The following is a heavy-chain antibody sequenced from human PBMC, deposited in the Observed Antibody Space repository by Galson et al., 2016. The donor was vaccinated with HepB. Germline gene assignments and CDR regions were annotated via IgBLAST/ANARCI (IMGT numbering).Heavy chain of an antibody. CDR2: IWADGGEK. CDR1: GFTFSTYG. D-gene: IGHD6-13*01. V-gene: IGHV3-33*01. CDR3: ARGAGYLDY. J-gene: IGHJ4*02. Sequence: SLRLSCAASGFTFSTYGMHWVRQAPGKGLDWVAVIWADGGEKYYADSVQGRFTISRDSSKNTLYLQMNSLRAEDTAVYYCARGAGYLDYWGQGTQVTVSS.